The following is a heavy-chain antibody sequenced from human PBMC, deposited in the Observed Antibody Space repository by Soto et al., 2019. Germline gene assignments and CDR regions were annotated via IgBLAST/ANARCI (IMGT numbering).Heavy chain of an antibody. D-gene: IGHD4-17*01. CDR3: AREGYGGNSYYYYGMDV. CDR1: GCTFTGYY. J-gene: IGHJ6*02. V-gene: IGHV1-2*04. CDR2: INPNSGGT. Sequence: ASVKVSCQASGCTFTGYYMHWVRQAPGQGLEWMGWINPNSGGTNYAQKFQGWVTMTRDTSISTAYMELSRLRSDDTAVYYCAREGYGGNSYYYYGMDVWGQGTTVTVSS.